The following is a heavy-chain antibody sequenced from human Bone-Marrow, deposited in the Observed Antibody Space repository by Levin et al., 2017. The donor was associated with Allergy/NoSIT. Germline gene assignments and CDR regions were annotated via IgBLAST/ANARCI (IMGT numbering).Heavy chain of an antibody. CDR2: IRSRAYGGAS. CDR1: GFTFGDYA. Sequence: GGSLRLSCATSGFTFGDYAMNWFRQAPGKELEWVGFIRSRAYGGASEYAASVKGRFSISRDDSKSIAYLQMNSLKTEDTAVYFCTRDHFRPGDYFDYWGQGTLVTVSS. J-gene: IGHJ4*02. D-gene: IGHD3-3*02. CDR3: TRDHFRPGDYFDY. V-gene: IGHV3-49*03.